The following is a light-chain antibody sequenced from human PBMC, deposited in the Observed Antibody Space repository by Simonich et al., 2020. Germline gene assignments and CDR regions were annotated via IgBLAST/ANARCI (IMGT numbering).Light chain of an antibody. CDR2: KAS. Sequence: DIQMTQSPSTLSASVGDRVTITCRASQSISSWLAWYQQKPGKAPKLLIYKASSLEMGVPSRFIGSGSGTEFTFTISSLQPDDFATYYCQQYNSYSPSYTFGPGTKVDIK. J-gene: IGKJ3*01. V-gene: IGKV1-5*03. CDR3: QQYNSYSPSYT. CDR1: QSISSW.